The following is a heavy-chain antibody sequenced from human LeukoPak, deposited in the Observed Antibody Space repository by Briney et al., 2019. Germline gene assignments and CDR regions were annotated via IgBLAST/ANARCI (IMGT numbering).Heavy chain of an antibody. J-gene: IGHJ4*02. D-gene: IGHD6-19*01. CDR2: IYHSGST. Sequence: SQTLSLTCAVSGGSISSGGYSWSWIRQPPGKGLEWIGYIYHSGSTYYNPSLKSRVTISVDRSKNQSSLKLSSVTAADTAVYYCARAKAVAGHFDYWGQGTLVTVSS. V-gene: IGHV4-30-2*01. CDR1: GGSISSGGYS. CDR3: ARAKAVAGHFDY.